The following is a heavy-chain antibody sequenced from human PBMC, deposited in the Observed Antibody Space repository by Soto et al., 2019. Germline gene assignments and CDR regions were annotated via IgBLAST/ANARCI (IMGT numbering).Heavy chain of an antibody. D-gene: IGHD2-8*01. CDR1: GYSFTNYW. CDR2: IYPGDSDT. J-gene: IGHJ4*02. CDR3: ARRYCTNGVCYTYFDY. Sequence: EVQMVQSGAEVKKPGESLKISCKGSGYSFTNYWIGWVRQMPGKGLEWMGIIYPGDSDTTYSPSFQGQVTISVDKSISTAYVQWNSLKASDTAMYYCARRYCTNGVCYTYFDYWGQGTLVTVSS. V-gene: IGHV5-51*03.